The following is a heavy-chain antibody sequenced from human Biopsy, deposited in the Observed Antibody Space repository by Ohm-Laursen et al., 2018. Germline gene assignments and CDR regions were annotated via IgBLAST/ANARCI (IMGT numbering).Heavy chain of an antibody. CDR3: ARGLSSGWYGYFDV. D-gene: IGHD6-19*01. Sequence: SLRLSCTASGFTFGHYAMHWVRQAPGKGLEWVSLIWNDGTNEDYADSVKGRFTISRDNSKNTLYLQINTLTLEDTAFYYCARGLSSGWYGYFDVWGRGTLVTVSS. V-gene: IGHV3-33*04. J-gene: IGHJ2*01. CDR1: GFTFGHYA. CDR2: IWNDGTNE.